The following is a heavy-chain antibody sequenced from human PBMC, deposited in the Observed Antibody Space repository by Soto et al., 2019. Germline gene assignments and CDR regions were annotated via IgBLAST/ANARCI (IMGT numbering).Heavy chain of an antibody. V-gene: IGHV1-18*01. J-gene: IGHJ2*01. CDR3: ARFVCAGFFGKTTIRRVKIAT. CDR2: VTTYNDDT. D-gene: IGHD2-21*01. CDR1: GYMFNSYG. Sequence: ASVKVSCKTSGYMFNSYGISWVRQAPGQGPEWMGWVTTYNDDTDYVQKFQGRVTMTTDTSTSTGYMELRSLRSDDTAMYYCARFVCAGFFGKTTIRRVKIATGGR.